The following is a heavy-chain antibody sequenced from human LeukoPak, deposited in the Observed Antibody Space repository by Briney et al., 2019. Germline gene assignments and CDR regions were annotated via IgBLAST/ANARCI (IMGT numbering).Heavy chain of an antibody. V-gene: IGHV4-59*01. J-gene: IGHJ4*02. D-gene: IGHD6-19*01. CDR3: AREYSSGWYGFDY. CDR1: GDSINSYY. Sequence: SETLSLTCTVSGDSINSYYWSWIRQPPGKGLEWIGYIYYSGSTNYNPSLKSRVTISVDTSKNQFSLKLSSVTAADTAVYYCAREYSSGWYGFDYWGQGTLVTVSS. CDR2: IYYSGST.